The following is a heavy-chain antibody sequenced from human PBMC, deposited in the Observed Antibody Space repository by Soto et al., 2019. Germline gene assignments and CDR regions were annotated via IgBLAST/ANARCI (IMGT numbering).Heavy chain of an antibody. CDR3: ASYSGSYFPVGHDR. CDR1: GFMVRSYW. V-gene: IGHV3-7*01. D-gene: IGHD3-10*01. CDR2: IKQDGSEI. Sequence: VYLVESGGGLVEPGGSLRLSFEASGFMVRSYWMSWVRQAPGEGLEWVANIKQDGSEIHYLESVEGRFTIFRDNARRSLFLQMNSLRAEDTAVYFCASYSGSYFPVGHDRWGQGTLVVVSS. J-gene: IGHJ5*02.